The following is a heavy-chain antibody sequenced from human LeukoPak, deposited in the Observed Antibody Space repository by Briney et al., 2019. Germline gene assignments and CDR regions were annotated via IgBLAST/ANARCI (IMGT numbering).Heavy chain of an antibody. CDR3: ARVGAYGSGSYLVY. CDR2: VNPNSGVT. J-gene: IGHJ4*02. D-gene: IGHD3-10*01. CDR1: GYTFTFYY. V-gene: IGHV1-2*02. Sequence: ASVRVSCKPSGYTFTFYYVHWVGQAPGQGLEWMGWVNPNSGVTNYAQKFQGRVTMTRDTSISTAYMELSSLRSDDTAVYYCARVGAYGSGSYLVYWGQGSLVTVSS.